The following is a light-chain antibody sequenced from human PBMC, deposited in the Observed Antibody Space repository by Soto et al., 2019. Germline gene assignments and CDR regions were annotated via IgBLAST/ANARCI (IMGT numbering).Light chain of an antibody. Sequence: EIVMTQFPATLSVSPGERAALSCRASQSVSSSFAWYQQKPGQAPRLLIYGASTRATGVPARFSGSGSGTEFTLTINSLQSEDFAVYYCQQYNKWPYTFGQGTKLEIK. CDR3: QQYNKWPYT. V-gene: IGKV3-15*01. J-gene: IGKJ2*01. CDR1: QSVSSS. CDR2: GAS.